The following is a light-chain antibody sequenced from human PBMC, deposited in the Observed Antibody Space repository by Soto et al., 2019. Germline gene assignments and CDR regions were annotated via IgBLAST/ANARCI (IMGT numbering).Light chain of an antibody. J-gene: IGKJ4*01. CDR1: QTVSSF. CDR2: DSS. CDR3: QQRSNWPLT. V-gene: IGKV3-11*01. Sequence: VLTQSPATLSLSPGERATLSCRASQTVSSFLAWYQQKPGQAPRLLIHDSSDRATGIPARFSGSGSGTDFTLTISSLEHEDVAVYSCQQRSNWPLTFGGGTRVEI.